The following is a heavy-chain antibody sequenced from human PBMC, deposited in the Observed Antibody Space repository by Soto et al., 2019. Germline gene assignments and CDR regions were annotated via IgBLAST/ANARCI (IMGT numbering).Heavy chain of an antibody. V-gene: IGHV4-39*01. CDR1: GGCISSRSYY. CDR2: IYYSGST. J-gene: IGHJ4*02. Sequence: SNTLSLTCTVSGGCISSRSYYWGWIRQPPGKGLEWIGSIYYSGSTYYNPSLKSRVTISVDTSKNQFSLKLSSVTAADTAVYYCASPNPYYDFWSGYYHYWGQGTPVTVSS. D-gene: IGHD3-3*01. CDR3: ASPNPYYDFWSGYYHY.